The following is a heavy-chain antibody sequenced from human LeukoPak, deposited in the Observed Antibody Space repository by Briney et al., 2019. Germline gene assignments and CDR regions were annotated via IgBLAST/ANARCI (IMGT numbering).Heavy chain of an antibody. CDR2: INPNSGGT. CDR3: AGGSVPTMVRGARPDYFDY. J-gene: IGHJ4*02. D-gene: IGHD3-10*01. Sequence: ASVKVSCKASGYTFTGCYMHWVRQAPGQGLEWMGWINPNSGGTNYAQEFQGRVTMTRDTSISTAYMEPSRLRSDDTAVYYCAGGSVPTMVRGARPDYFDYWGQGTLVTVSS. V-gene: IGHV1-2*02. CDR1: GYTFTGCY.